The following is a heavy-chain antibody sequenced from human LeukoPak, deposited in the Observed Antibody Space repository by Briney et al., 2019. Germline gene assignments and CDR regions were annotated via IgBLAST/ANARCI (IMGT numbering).Heavy chain of an antibody. V-gene: IGHV1-2*02. CDR3: AREHLSIAAPSY. D-gene: IGHD6-6*01. J-gene: IGHJ4*02. CDR2: INPNSGGT. CDR1: GYTFTSYY. Sequence: ASVKVSCKASGYTFTSYYMHWVRQAPGQGLEWMGWINPNSGGTNYAQKFQGRVIMTTDTSTSTAYMELRSLRSDDTAVYYCAREHLSIAAPSYWGQGTLVTVSS.